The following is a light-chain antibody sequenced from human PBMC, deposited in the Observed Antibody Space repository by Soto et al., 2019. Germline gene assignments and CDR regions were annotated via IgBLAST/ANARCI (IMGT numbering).Light chain of an antibody. J-gene: IGLJ2*01. Sequence: QSALTQPASVSGSPGQSITISCTGTSSDVGGYNFVSWYQHHPAKAPKLMTYDVSNRPSGVSNRFSGSKSGNTASLTISGLQAEDEAHYYCSSFTSSDTLVVFGGGTKLTVL. CDR1: SSDVGGYNF. CDR3: SSFTSSDTLVV. CDR2: DVS. V-gene: IGLV2-14*03.